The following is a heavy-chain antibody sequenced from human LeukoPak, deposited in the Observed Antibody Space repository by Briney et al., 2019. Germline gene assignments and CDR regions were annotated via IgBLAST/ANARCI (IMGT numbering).Heavy chain of an antibody. Sequence: SETLSLTCAVYGGSFSGYYWSWIRQPPGKGLEWIGEINHSGSTNYNPSLKSRVTISVDTSKNQFSLKLSSVTAADTAVYYCARLAAAGTCFDYWGQGTLVTVSS. CDR3: ARLAAAGTCFDY. CDR1: GGSFSGYY. V-gene: IGHV4-34*01. J-gene: IGHJ4*02. CDR2: INHSGST. D-gene: IGHD6-13*01.